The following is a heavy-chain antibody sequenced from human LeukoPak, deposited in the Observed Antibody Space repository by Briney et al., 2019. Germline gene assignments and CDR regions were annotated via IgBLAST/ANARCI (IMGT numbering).Heavy chain of an antibody. J-gene: IGHJ6*04. V-gene: IGHV3-64*04. CDR3: AKDVITGSTGPVGKDV. Sequence: GGSLRLSCSASGFTFSSYAMHWVRQAPGKGLEYVSAISSNGGSTYYADSVKGRFTISRDNSKNTLYLKMNSLRAEDTAVYYWAKDVITGSTGPVGKDVWGKGATVTASS. CDR1: GFTFSSYA. D-gene: IGHD1-7*01. CDR2: ISSNGGST.